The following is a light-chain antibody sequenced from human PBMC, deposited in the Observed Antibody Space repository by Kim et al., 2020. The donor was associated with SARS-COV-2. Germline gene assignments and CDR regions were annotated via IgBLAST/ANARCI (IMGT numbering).Light chain of an antibody. CDR1: QSVSSF. CDR2: DAS. J-gene: IGKJ3*01. CDR3: QQRSNWPWT. Sequence: LCPRDRATLPCRASQSVSSFLAWYQPSPGQAPRLLLYDASNRATGIPARFSGSGSGTDFILTISSLEPEDSAVYFCQQRSNWPWTFGPGTKVDIK. V-gene: IGKV3-11*01.